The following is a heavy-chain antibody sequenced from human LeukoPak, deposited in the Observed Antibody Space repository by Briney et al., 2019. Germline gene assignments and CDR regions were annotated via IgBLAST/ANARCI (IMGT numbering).Heavy chain of an antibody. J-gene: IGHJ3*02. D-gene: IGHD4-17*01. Sequence: GGSLRLSCAASGFTFSSYSMNWVRQAPGEGLEWVSYISSSSSYIYYADSVKGRFTISRDNAKNSLYLQMNSLRAEDTAVYYCARTSADYANDAFDIWGQGTMVTVSS. V-gene: IGHV3-21*01. CDR3: ARTSADYANDAFDI. CDR1: GFTFSSYS. CDR2: ISSSSSYI.